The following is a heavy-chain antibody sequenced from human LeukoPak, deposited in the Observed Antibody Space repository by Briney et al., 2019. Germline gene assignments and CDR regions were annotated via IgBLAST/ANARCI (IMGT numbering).Heavy chain of an antibody. CDR1: GGSFSGYY. J-gene: IGHJ6*02. CDR3: ARSRGGKYYYYYGMDV. D-gene: IGHD2-15*01. V-gene: IGHV4-34*01. Sequence: SETLSLTCAVYGGSFSGYYWSWIRQPPGKGREWIGEMNHSGSTNYNPSLKSRVTISVDTSKNQFSLKLSSVTAADTAVYYCARSRGGKYYYYYGMDVWGQGTTVTVSS. CDR2: MNHSGST.